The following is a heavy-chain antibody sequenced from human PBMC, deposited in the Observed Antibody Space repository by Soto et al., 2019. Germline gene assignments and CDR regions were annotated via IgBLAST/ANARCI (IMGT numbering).Heavy chain of an antibody. J-gene: IGHJ6*02. CDR2: TYYRSKWYN. Sequence: SQTLSLTCAISGGSVSSNSAAWNWIRQSPSRGLEWLGRTYYRSKWYNEYAVSVKSRISINQDTSKNQFSLQLNSVTPEDAAVCYCSRRGHYGMDVWGQGSTVTV. CDR1: GGSVSSNSAA. V-gene: IGHV6-1*01. CDR3: SRRGHYGMDV.